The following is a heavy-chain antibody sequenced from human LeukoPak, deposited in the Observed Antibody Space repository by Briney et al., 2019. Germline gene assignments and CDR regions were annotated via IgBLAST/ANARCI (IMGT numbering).Heavy chain of an antibody. J-gene: IGHJ4*02. Sequence: PSETLSLTCTVSGGSISSGGYYWSWIRQPPGKGLEWIGYIYHSGSIYYNPSLKSRVTISVDRSKNYFSLKLSSVTAADTAVYYCARSEVGGDYWGQGTLVTVSS. CDR1: GGSISSGGYY. V-gene: IGHV4-30-2*01. CDR2: IYHSGSI. D-gene: IGHD1-26*01. CDR3: ARSEVGGDY.